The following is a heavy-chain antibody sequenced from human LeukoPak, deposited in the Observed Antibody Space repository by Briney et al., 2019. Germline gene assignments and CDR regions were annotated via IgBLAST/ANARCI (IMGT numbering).Heavy chain of an antibody. D-gene: IGHD3-3*01. J-gene: IGHJ5*02. Sequence: PGGSLRLSCAASRFTFSNYAMSWVRQAPGKGLEWVSAIGGNGGSTYYADSVKGRFTISRDNAKNSLYLQMNSLRAEDTAVYYCASYSDFWSGYNWFDPWGQGTLVTVSS. CDR1: RFTFSNYA. V-gene: IGHV3-23*01. CDR3: ASYSDFWSGYNWFDP. CDR2: IGGNGGST.